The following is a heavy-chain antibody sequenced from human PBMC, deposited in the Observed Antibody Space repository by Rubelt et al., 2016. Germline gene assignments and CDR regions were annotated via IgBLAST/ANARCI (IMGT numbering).Heavy chain of an antibody. CDR3: AREISLTV. CDR2: IIPILGVA. Sequence: QVQLVQSGAEVKKPGSSVKVSCKASGGTFGRYAVTWVRQAPGQGLECLGGIIPILGVANYAQKFQGRVTMTTETSTTTAYMELRGLRSDDTAVYYWAREISLTVWGQGTLVTVSS. V-gene: IGHV1-69*10. J-gene: IGHJ4*02. D-gene: IGHD3-3*02. CDR1: GGTFGRYA.